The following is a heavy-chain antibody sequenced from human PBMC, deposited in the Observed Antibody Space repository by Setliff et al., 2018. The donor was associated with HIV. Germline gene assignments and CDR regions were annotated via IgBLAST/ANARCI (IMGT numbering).Heavy chain of an antibody. CDR1: GGSFSGYY. V-gene: IGHV4-34*01. CDR3: ARAFANSGAYRGYWYFDL. J-gene: IGHJ2*01. Sequence: SETLSLTCTVYGGSFSGYYWNWVRQPPGKGLEWIGEINHNENSNCSQSLKSRVTISVDTSKNQFSLKLSSVTAADTAVYYCARAFANSGAYRGYWYFDLWGRGTLVTVSS. CDR2: INHNENS. D-gene: IGHD1-26*01.